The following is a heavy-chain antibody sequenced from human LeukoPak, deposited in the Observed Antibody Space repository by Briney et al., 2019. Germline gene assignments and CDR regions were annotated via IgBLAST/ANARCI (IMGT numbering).Heavy chain of an antibody. Sequence: ASVKVSCKASGYTFTGYYMHWVRQAPGQGLEWMGIINPSGGSTSYAQKFQGRVTMTRDMSTSTVYMELSSLRSEDTAVYYCARGTPLEENYDILTGYYRGDAFDIWGQGTMVTVSS. J-gene: IGHJ3*02. CDR1: GYTFTGYY. CDR2: INPSGGST. V-gene: IGHV1-46*01. CDR3: ARGTPLEENYDILTGYYRGDAFDI. D-gene: IGHD3-9*01.